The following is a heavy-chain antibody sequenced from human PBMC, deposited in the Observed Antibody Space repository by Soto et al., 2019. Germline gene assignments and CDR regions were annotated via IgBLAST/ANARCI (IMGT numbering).Heavy chain of an antibody. Sequence: GGSLRLSCAASGFSFSSYSMNWVRQAPGKGLEWVSYISTSSSTIYYADSVKGRFTISRDNAKNSLYLQMNSLRAEDTAVYYCARARSTGIGFALEYWGQGTQVTVSS. V-gene: IGHV3-48*01. CDR1: GFSFSSYS. J-gene: IGHJ4*02. CDR3: ARARSTGIGFALEY. D-gene: IGHD3-10*01. CDR2: ISTSSSTI.